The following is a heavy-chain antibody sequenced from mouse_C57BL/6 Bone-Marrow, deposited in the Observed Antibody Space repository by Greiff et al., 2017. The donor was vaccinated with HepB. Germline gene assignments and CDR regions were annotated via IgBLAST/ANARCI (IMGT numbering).Heavy chain of an antibody. CDR3: TAITTVVGFDY. CDR2: IRLKSDNYAT. CDR1: GFTFSNYW. J-gene: IGHJ2*01. Sequence: EVKLEESGGGLVQPGGSMKLSCVASGFTFSNYWMNWVRQSPEKGLEWVAQIRLKSDNYATHYAESVKGRFTISRDDSKSSVYLQMNNLRAEDTGIYYCTAITTVVGFDYWGQGTTLTVSS. V-gene: IGHV6-3*01. D-gene: IGHD1-1*01.